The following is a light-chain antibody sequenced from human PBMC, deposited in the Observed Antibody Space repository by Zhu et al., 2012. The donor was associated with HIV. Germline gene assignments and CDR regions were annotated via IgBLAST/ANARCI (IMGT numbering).Light chain of an antibody. CDR2: AAH. CDR3: HQYYSLVLT. J-gene: IGKJ5*01. Sequence: DIQMTQSPSSLSASVGDRVXITCRASDGIANSLAWWQQKPGKAPKLLVYAAHRLEDGVPSRFSGRGSGTDYTLTISGLQPEDFATYYCHQYYSLVLTFGQGTRLEN. CDR1: DGIANS. V-gene: IGKV1-NL1*01.